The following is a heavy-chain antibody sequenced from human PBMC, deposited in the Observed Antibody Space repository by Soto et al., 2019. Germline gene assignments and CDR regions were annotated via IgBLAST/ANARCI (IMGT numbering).Heavy chain of an antibody. CDR2: ISYDGTNR. CDR3: ARESSSTVTTGGGGSAKDY. D-gene: IGHD4-17*01. V-gene: IGHV3-30-3*01. CDR1: GLTFSNYA. Sequence: QVHLVESGGGVVQPGRSLRLSCAASGLTFSNYAMHWVRQAPGKGLEWVAFISYDGTNRCYPDSVKGRFTISRDNSKNTVYLQMNSLKTGDTAVYYCARESSSTVTTGGGGSAKDYWGQGTLVTVSS. J-gene: IGHJ4*02.